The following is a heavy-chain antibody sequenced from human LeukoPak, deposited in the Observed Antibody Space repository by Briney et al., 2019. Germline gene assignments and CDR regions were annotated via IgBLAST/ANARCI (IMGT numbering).Heavy chain of an antibody. CDR2: IWYGGSNK. J-gene: IGHJ5*02. V-gene: IGHV3-33*08. D-gene: IGHD6-6*01. CDR1: GFTFSSYG. Sequence: GGSLRLSCAASGFTFSSYGMHWVRQAPGKGLEWVAVIWYGGSNKYYADSVKGRFTISRDNSKNTLYLQMNSLRAEDTAVYYCARSSSSFWFDPWGQGTLVTVSS. CDR3: ARSSSSFWFDP.